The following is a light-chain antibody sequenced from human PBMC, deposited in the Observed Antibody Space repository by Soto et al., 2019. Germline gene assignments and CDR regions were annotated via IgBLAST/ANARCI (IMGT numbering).Light chain of an antibody. V-gene: IGLV1-44*01. CDR3: AAWDYNLEGFV. CDR2: SNN. CDR1: SSNIGSNT. Sequence: QSVLTQPPSASGTPGQRVTISCSGGSSNIGSNTVNWYQQLPGTAPKLLIYSNNPRPSGVPDRFSVSKSGTSASLAIGGLQSEDEADYYCAAWDYNLEGFVFGIGTKLTVL. J-gene: IGLJ1*01.